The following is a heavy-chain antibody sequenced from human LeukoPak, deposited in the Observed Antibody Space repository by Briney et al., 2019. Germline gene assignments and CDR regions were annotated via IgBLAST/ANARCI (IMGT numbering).Heavy chain of an antibody. CDR3: ARDNSVEDTAWWFDP. CDR2: MNPKTDNT. Sequence: ASVKVSCKASGYTFTGYYMHWVRQAPGQGLEWMGWMNPKTDNTEYAQKFQGRVTLTWTTSISTAYMELSSLKSEDTAVYYCARDNSVEDTAWWFDPWGQGTLVTVSS. J-gene: IGHJ5*02. CDR1: GYTFTGYY. V-gene: IGHV1-8*02. D-gene: IGHD4-23*01.